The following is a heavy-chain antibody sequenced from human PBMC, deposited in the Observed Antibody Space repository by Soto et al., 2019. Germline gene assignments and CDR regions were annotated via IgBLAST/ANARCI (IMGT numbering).Heavy chain of an antibody. CDR2: LYHTGNT. Sequence: SETRSLTCTASSGSFGSGIWWSWVRQPPGKGLEWIGELYHTGNTNYNPSLKSRLTMSVDESKNQFSLSLSSVTAADAAVFYCAGADRRSPFAFWGRGTLVTVSA. CDR3: AGADRRSPFAF. J-gene: IGHJ4*02. CDR1: SGSFGSGIW. V-gene: IGHV4-4*02. D-gene: IGHD2-21*01.